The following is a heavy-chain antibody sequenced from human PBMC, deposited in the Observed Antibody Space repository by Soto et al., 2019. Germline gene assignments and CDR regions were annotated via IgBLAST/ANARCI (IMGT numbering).Heavy chain of an antibody. CDR1: GYTFTSYD. CDR2: LNPNSGNR. CDR3: ARGGLFCYITRCSYNFYYMAV. D-gene: IGHD3-9*01. Sequence: QLQLVQSGAELRKTGASVKVSCKASGYTFTSYDIHWVRQATGQGAEWIGWLNPNSGNRRYAEKFQGRVTMTRDKSTNTAYMEMSSLESEDTAVYYCARGGLFCYITRCSYNFYYMAVLGRGTTVAVSS. J-gene: IGHJ6*03. V-gene: IGHV1-8*01.